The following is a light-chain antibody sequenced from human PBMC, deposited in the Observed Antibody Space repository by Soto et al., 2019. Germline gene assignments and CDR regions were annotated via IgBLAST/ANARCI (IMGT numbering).Light chain of an antibody. Sequence: NFMLTQPHSVSESPGKTVTISCTGSSGSIASNYVQWYQQRPGSAPTTVIYEDNQRPSGVPDRFSGSIDSSSNSASLTISGLKTEDEADYYCQSYDSSNPLFWVFGGGTQLTVL. CDR2: EDN. CDR1: SGSIASNY. V-gene: IGLV6-57*02. CDR3: QSYDSSNPLFWV. J-gene: IGLJ3*02.